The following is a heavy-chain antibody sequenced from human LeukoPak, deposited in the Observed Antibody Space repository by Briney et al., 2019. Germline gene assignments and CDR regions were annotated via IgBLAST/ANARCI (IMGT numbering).Heavy chain of an antibody. V-gene: IGHV3-48*03. CDR1: GFTFSSYE. Sequence: GGSLRLSCAASGFTFSSYEMNWVRQAPGKGLEWVSYISSSGSTIYSADSVKGRFTISRDNAKNSLYLQMNSLRADDTAVYYCAKQMSTVTFTPFDYWGQGTLVTVSS. CDR3: AKQMSTVTFTPFDY. D-gene: IGHD3-16*01. J-gene: IGHJ4*02. CDR2: ISSSGSTI.